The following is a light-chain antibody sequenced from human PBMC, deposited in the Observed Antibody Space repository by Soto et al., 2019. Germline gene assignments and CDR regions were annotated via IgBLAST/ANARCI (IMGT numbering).Light chain of an antibody. CDR3: QHCGPSPRT. J-gene: IGKJ1*01. CDR1: QTVRNNY. V-gene: IGKV3-20*01. CDR2: GTS. Sequence: TTPLSVSREEIATLSCRFSQTVRNNYLAWYQQKPGQAPRLLSYGTSTRAAAIPGRFSGSGSGTEFTLTISRLEPEDFAVYYCQHCGPSPRTFGQGTTVDIK.